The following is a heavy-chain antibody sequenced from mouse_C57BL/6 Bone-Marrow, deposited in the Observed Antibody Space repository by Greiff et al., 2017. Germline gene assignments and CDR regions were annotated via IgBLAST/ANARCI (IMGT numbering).Heavy chain of an antibody. CDR1: GYTFTSYW. CDR3: ASSTGGYYYAMDY. Sequence: VQLQQPGAELVMPGASVKLSCKASGYTFTSYWMHWVKQRPGQGLEWIGEIDPSDSYTNYNQKFKGKSTLTVDKSSSTAYMQLSSLTSEDSAVYYCASSTGGYYYAMDYWGQGISVTVSS. CDR2: IDPSDSYT. D-gene: IGHD2-1*01. J-gene: IGHJ4*01. V-gene: IGHV1-69*01.